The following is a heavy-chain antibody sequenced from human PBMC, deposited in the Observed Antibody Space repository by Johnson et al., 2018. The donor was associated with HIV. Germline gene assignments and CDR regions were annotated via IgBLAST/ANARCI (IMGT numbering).Heavy chain of an antibody. J-gene: IGHJ3*02. V-gene: IGHV3-30-3*01. D-gene: IGHD2-8*02. CDR3: GRDRWWSGRRADALDS. Sequence: QVQLVESGGGLVQPGGSLRLSCAASGFTFSSYAMHWVRQAPGKGLEWVAVISYDGSNKYYADSVKGRFTISRDNAKNSLFLQMNSLRAEDTAVYYCGRDRWWSGRRADALDSWGQGTMVTVSS. CDR1: GFTFSSYA. CDR2: ISYDGSNK.